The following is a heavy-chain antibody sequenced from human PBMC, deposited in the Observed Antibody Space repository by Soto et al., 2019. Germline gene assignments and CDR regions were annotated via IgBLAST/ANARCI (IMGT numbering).Heavy chain of an antibody. CDR1: GFTFSSYA. V-gene: IGHV3-23*01. CDR3: ARYIPGVRYYGMDV. J-gene: IGHJ6*02. Sequence: EVQLLESGGGLVQPGGSLRLSCAASGFTFSSYAMKWVRQAPGKGLEWVSLIGESGTPTYYADSVKGPFTISRDNSGNTLFLEMYSLRAEDTAVHYCARYIPGVRYYGMDVWGQGTTVTVSS. CDR2: IGESGTPT. D-gene: IGHD2-2*01.